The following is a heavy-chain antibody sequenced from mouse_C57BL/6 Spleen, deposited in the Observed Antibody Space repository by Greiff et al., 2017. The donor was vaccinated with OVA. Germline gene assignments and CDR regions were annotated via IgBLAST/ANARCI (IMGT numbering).Heavy chain of an antibody. V-gene: IGHV5-17*01. J-gene: IGHJ1*03. CDR3: ARGGYYYGSSYGYFDV. CDR1: GFTFSDYG. CDR2: ISSGSSTI. D-gene: IGHD1-1*01. Sequence: EVQRVESGGGLVKPGGSLKLSCAASGFTFSDYGMHWVRQAPEKGLEWVAYISSGSSTIYYADTVKGRFTISRDNAKNTLFLQMTRLRSEDTAMYYCARGGYYYGSSYGYFDVWGTGTTVTVSS.